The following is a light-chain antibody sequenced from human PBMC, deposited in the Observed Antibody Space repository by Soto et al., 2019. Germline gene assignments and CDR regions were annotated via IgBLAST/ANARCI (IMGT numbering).Light chain of an antibody. V-gene: IGLV1-44*01. CDR2: STF. Sequence: QSVLTQPPSASGTPGQRVTISCSGGSSNIGSNTVNWYQQLPGTAPRLLIYSTFQRPSGVPDRFSGSKSGTSASLAINGLQSEDEADYYCATWDDTLNGDVVFGGGTKLTV. CDR1: SSNIGSNT. J-gene: IGLJ2*01. CDR3: ATWDDTLNGDVV.